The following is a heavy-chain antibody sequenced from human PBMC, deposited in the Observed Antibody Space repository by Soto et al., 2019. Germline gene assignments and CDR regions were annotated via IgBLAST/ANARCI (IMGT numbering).Heavy chain of an antibody. CDR1: GFTFSDYY. CDR2: ISSSGSTI. J-gene: IGHJ6*02. CDR3: ARDDRVLRYFDWPYGMDV. D-gene: IGHD3-9*01. V-gene: IGHV3-11*01. Sequence: GGSLRLSCAASGFTFSDYYMSWIRQAPGKGLEWVSCISSSGSTIYYADSVKGRFTISRDNAKNSLYLQMNSLRAEDTAVYYCARDDRVLRYFDWPYGMDVWGQGTTVTVSS.